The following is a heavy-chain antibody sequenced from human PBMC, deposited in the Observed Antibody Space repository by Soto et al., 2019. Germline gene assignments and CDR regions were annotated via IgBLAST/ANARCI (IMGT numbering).Heavy chain of an antibody. CDR2: IDPSDSYT. D-gene: IGHD3-22*01. V-gene: IGHV5-10-1*01. CDR1: GYSFTSYW. CDR3: ARLQYYYDSSGYPGEDYYYGMDV. Sequence: ESLKISCKGSGYSFTSYWISWVRQMPGKGLEWMGRIDPSDSYTNYSPSFQGHVTISADKSISTAYLQWSSLKASDTAMYYCARLQYYYDSSGYPGEDYYYGMDVWGQGTTVTVSS. J-gene: IGHJ6*02.